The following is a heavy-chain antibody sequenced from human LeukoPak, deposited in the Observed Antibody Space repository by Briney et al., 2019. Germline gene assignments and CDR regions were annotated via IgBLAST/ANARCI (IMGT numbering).Heavy chain of an antibody. CDR2: ISSSSSYI. Sequence: KAGGSLRLSCAASGFTFGRYTMNWVRQAPGKGLEWVSSISSSSSYIYYADSVKGRFTISRDNAKNSLYLQMNSLRAEDTAVYYCARVPDTRHLSLDYWGQGTLVTVSS. V-gene: IGHV3-21*01. CDR1: GFTFGRYT. CDR3: ARVPDTRHLSLDY. J-gene: IGHJ4*02. D-gene: IGHD2-2*02.